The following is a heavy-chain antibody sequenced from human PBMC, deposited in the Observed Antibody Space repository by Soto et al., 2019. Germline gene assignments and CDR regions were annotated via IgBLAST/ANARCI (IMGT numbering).Heavy chain of an antibody. Sequence: QVQLVQSGAVVKKPGSSVTVSCKASGGMFSDYTIIWVRQAPGQGLEWMGGIIPIFGGPHYAQKFQGRVTITADKHSSAVYLEVRDLISGDKAVYYCGKKGGGASIDFWRANWFDPWGQGTLVTVSS. J-gene: IGHJ5*02. D-gene: IGHD3-3*01. CDR2: IIPIFGGP. V-gene: IGHV1-69*06. CDR1: GGMFSDYT. CDR3: GKKGGGASIDFWRANWFDP.